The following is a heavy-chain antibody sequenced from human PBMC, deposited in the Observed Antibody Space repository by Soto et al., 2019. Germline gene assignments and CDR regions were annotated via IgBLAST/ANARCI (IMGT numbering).Heavy chain of an antibody. CDR3: ARAPHFWSGYSGGYGMDV. Sequence: QVQLVQSGAEVKKPGASVKVSCKASGYTFTGYYMHWVLQAPGQGLEWMGWINANSGGTNYEQKFQGWVTMTRDTSISTAYMELSRLRSDDTAVYYCARAPHFWSGYSGGYGMDVWGQGTTVTVSS. D-gene: IGHD3-3*01. J-gene: IGHJ6*02. V-gene: IGHV1-2*04. CDR2: INANSGGT. CDR1: GYTFTGYY.